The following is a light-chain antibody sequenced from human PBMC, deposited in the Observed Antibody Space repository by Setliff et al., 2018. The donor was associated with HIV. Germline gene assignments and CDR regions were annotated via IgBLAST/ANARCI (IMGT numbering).Light chain of an antibody. CDR3: CSYAGSYPSYV. V-gene: IGLV2-14*01. J-gene: IGLJ1*01. CDR2: EVT. Sequence: QSVLTQPASVSGSPGQSITISCTGTSSDVGGYNYVSWYQQHPGKAPKLMIYEVTNRPSGVSSRFSGSKSGNTASLTISGLQAEDDADYYCCSYAGSYPSYVFGTGTKVTVL. CDR1: SSDVGGYNY.